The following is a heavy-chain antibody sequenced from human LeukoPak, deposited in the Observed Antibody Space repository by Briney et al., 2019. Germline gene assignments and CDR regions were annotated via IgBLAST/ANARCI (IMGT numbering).Heavy chain of an antibody. V-gene: IGHV1-18*01. D-gene: IGHD3-10*01. CDR1: GGTFSSYA. CDR3: ARNTMVRGGVYYYGMDV. Sequence: ASVKASCKASGGTFSSYAISWVRQAPGQGLEWMGWISAYNGNTNYAQKFQGRVTMTTDTSTSTAYMELRSLRSDDTAVYYCARNTMVRGGVYYYGMDVWGQGTTVTVSS. CDR2: ISAYNGNT. J-gene: IGHJ6*02.